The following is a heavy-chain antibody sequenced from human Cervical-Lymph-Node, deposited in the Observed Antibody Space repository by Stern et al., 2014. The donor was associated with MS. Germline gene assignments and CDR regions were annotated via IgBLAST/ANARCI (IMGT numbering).Heavy chain of an antibody. Sequence: QVQLVESGGGVVQPGGSLSLSCAASGFPFRDHGVNWVRQPPGKGLEWVADAWYPGSNEFYADSVKRRITTSRAHTDNTSLMLKNSLIAEDTGVYYCGGEGAEGSDSVTGYPGLDVWGQGTTVTVSS. CDR3: GGEGAEGSDSVTGYPGLDV. J-gene: IGHJ6*02. CDR2: AWYPGSNE. CDR1: GFPFRDHG. V-gene: IGHV3-33*01. D-gene: IGHD3-9*01.